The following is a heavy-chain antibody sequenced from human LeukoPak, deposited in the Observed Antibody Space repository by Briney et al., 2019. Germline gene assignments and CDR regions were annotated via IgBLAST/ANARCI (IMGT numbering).Heavy chain of an antibody. CDR3: ARLNPPDY. CDR1: GASISSGDYL. J-gene: IGHJ4*02. Sequence: SETLSLTCTVSGASISSGDYLWSWIRQPPGMGLEWIGNIYYSGSTNYNASLKSRVTISIDTSKNQFSLKLSSVTAADTAVYYCARLNPPDYWGQGTLVTVSS. CDR2: IYYSGST. D-gene: IGHD1-14*01. V-gene: IGHV4-30-4*01.